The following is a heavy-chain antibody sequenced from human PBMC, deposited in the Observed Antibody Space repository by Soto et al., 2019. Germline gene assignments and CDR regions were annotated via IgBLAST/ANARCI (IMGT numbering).Heavy chain of an antibody. J-gene: IGHJ4*02. D-gene: IGHD3-10*01. Sequence: QVQLVQSGAEVKKPGSSVKVSCKASEGTFNSYTISWVRQAPGQGLEWMGRVVPILGMADFARKFQGRVMSTADKSTNTAYMMLSSLRSDDTAVYYCATNYGSGSTHFDFWGQGTLVTVSS. CDR2: VVPILGMA. CDR3: ATNYGSGSTHFDF. V-gene: IGHV1-69*02. CDR1: EGTFNSYT.